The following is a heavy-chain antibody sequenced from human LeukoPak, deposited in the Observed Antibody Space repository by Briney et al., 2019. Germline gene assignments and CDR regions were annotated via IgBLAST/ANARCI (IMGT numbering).Heavy chain of an antibody. CDR1: GGSISSGSYY. V-gene: IGHV4-39*07. Sequence: SQTLSLTCTVSGGSISSGSYYWSWIRQPPGKGLEWIGEINYSGSTNYNPSLKSRVTISVDTSKSQFSLKLSSVTAADTAVYYCARGGSIPAYNSNDCTSSHSLNAFDLWGQGTLVTVSS. D-gene: IGHD1-20*01. CDR2: INYSGST. CDR3: ARGGSIPAYNSNDCTSSHSLNAFDL. J-gene: IGHJ3*01.